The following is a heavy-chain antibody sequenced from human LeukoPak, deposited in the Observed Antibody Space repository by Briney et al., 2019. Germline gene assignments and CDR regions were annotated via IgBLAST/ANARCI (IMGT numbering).Heavy chain of an antibody. D-gene: IGHD6-19*01. CDR3: ARHYSGGPQYFDY. CDR2: IYYSGST. Sequence: SETLSLTCSVSGGSISSSYWTWIRQPPGKGLDWIGCIYYSGSTNYNPSLKGRVTISVDTSKNQFSLHLSSVTAADTAVYYCARHYSGGPQYFDYWGQGTLVTVSS. V-gene: IGHV4-59*08. CDR1: GGSISSSY. J-gene: IGHJ4*02.